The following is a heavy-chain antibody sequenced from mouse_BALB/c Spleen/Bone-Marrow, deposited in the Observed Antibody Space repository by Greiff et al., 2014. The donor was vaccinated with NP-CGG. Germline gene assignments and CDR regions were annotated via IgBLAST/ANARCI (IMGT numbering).Heavy chain of an antibody. Sequence: VKLQESGAELVRPGTAVNVSCKASGYAFTNYLIEWVKRRPGQGLEWIGVINPGSGGANYNEKFKGKATLTADKSSSTAYMQLSSLTSDDSAVYFCARFGRYYFDYWGQGTTLTVSS. CDR3: ARFGRYYFDY. CDR2: INPGSGGA. J-gene: IGHJ2*01. CDR1: GYAFTNYL. V-gene: IGHV1-54*01.